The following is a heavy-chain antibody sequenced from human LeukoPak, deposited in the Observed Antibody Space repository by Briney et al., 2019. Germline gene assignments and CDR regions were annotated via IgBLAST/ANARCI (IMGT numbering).Heavy chain of an antibody. Sequence: SETLSLTCTVSGGSISSSSYYWSWIRQPPGKGLEWIGYIYYSGSTYYNPSLKSRVTISVDTSKNQFSLKLSSVTAADTAVYYCARGGGFGELYAFDIWGQGTMVTVSS. D-gene: IGHD3-10*01. V-gene: IGHV4-30-4*01. CDR1: GGSISSSSYY. CDR3: ARGGGFGELYAFDI. J-gene: IGHJ3*02. CDR2: IYYSGST.